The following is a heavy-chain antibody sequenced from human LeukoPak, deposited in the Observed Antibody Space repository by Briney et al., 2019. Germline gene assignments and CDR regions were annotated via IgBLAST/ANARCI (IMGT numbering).Heavy chain of an antibody. CDR1: GGSISRNNYY. D-gene: IGHD6-19*01. J-gene: IGHJ3*02. Sequence: PSETLSLTCTVSGGSISRNNYYWGWIRQPPGKGLEWIGSIYYSGSTNYNPSLKSRVTILVDTSKNQFSLKLSSVTAADTAVYYCARYTTGYSSLDDAFDIWGQGTMVTVSS. V-gene: IGHV4-39*07. CDR2: IYYSGST. CDR3: ARYTTGYSSLDDAFDI.